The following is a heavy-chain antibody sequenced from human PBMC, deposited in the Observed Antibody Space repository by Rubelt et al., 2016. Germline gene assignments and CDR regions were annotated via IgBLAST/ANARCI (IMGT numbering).Heavy chain of an antibody. J-gene: IGHJ3*02. V-gene: IGHV3-7*05. CDR3: AREYMTKYASGWYGAFDI. D-gene: IGHD6-19*01. Sequence: GGGLVQPGGSLRLSCAASEFTLSGYWMSWVRQAPGKGLEWVANIKQDGTAKYYVDSVKGRFTISRDNAKNSLYLQMNSLRAEDTAVYYCAREYMTKYASGWYGAFDIWGQGTMVTVSS. CDR2: IKQDGTAK. CDR1: EFTLSGYW.